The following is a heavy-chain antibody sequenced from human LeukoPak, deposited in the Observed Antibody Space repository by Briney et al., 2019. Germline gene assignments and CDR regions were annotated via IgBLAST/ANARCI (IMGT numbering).Heavy chain of an antibody. Sequence: ASVKVSCKASGGTFSSYAISWVRQAPGQGLEWMGGIIPIFGTANYAQKFQGRVTITADKSTSTAYMELSSLRSEDTAVYYCAAERGAGGDWSYWGQGTLVTVSS. J-gene: IGHJ4*02. CDR3: AAERGAGGDWSY. CDR2: IIPIFGTA. D-gene: IGHD2-21*02. V-gene: IGHV1-69*06. CDR1: GGTFSSYA.